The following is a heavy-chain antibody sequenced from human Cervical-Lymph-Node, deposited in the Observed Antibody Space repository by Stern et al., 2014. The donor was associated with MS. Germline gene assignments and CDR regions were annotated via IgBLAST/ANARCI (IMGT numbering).Heavy chain of an antibody. CDR3: ARGGRGVGLEY. Sequence: EQLVESGGGVVQPGRSLSLSCVASGFTFSTYAMHWVRQAPGKGLAWVAFVSYDGTQRNSTDSVKARFTISRDNSKNTLYLHMNSLRDEDTAVYFCARGGRGVGLEYWGQGALVTVSS. D-gene: IGHD3-10*01. J-gene: IGHJ4*02. V-gene: IGHV3-30-3*01. CDR2: VSYDGTQR. CDR1: GFTFSTYA.